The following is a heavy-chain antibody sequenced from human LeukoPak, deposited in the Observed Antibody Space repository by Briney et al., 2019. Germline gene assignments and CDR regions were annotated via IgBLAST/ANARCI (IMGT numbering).Heavy chain of an antibody. J-gene: IGHJ4*02. V-gene: IGHV3-21*01. CDR1: GFTFSGFA. CDR2: ISSSSSYI. D-gene: IGHD3-16*01. CDR3: ARGRTHYVWGSYYFDY. Sequence: GGSLRLSCAASGFTFSGFAMNWVRQAPGKGLEWVSSISSSSSYIYYADSVKGRFTISRDNAKNSLYLQMNSLRAEDTAVYYCARGRTHYVWGSYYFDYWGQGTLVTVSS.